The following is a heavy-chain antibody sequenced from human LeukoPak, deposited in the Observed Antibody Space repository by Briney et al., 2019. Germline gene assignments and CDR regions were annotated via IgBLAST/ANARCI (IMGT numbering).Heavy chain of an antibody. CDR2: INHSGST. CDR3: ARLDYDILTGYHRSMYYFDY. D-gene: IGHD3-9*01. Sequence: PSETLSLTCAVYGGSFSGYYWSWIRQPPGKGLEWIGEINHSGSTNYNPSLKSRVTISVDTSKNQFSLKLSSVTAADTAVYYFARLDYDILTGYHRSMYYFDYWGQGTLVTVSS. CDR1: GGSFSGYY. V-gene: IGHV4-34*01. J-gene: IGHJ4*02.